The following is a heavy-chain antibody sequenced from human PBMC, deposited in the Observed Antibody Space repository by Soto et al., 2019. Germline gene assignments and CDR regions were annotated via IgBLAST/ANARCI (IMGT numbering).Heavy chain of an antibody. CDR2: IYYSGST. V-gene: IGHV4-31*03. CDR3: ARDRRRDDFWSGYYTKGWFDP. Sequence: SETLSLTCTVSGGSISSGGYYWSWIRQHPGKGLEWIGYIYYSGSTYYNPSLKGRVTISVDTSKNQFSLKLSSVTAADTAVYYCARDRRRDDFWSGYYTKGWFDPWGQGTLVTVSS. CDR1: GGSISSGGYY. D-gene: IGHD3-3*01. J-gene: IGHJ5*02.